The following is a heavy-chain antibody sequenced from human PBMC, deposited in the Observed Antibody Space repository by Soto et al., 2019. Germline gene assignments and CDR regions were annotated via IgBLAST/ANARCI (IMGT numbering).Heavy chain of an antibody. Sequence: ASVKVSCKASGYTFTSYYMHWVRQAPGQGLEWMGIINPSGGSTSYAQKFQGRVTMTRGTSTSTVYMELSSLRSEDTAVYYCATSLIVVVVAAHHDAFDIWGQGTMVTVSS. D-gene: IGHD2-15*01. CDR3: ATSLIVVVVAAHHDAFDI. CDR2: INPSGGST. J-gene: IGHJ3*02. V-gene: IGHV1-46*03. CDR1: GYTFTSYY.